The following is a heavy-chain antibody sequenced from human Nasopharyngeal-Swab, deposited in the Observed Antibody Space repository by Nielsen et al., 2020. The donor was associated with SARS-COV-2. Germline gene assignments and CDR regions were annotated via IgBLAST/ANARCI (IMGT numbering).Heavy chain of an antibody. CDR2: LSVVGNT. CDR3: ARGTSDWRGIDY. CDR1: GFTIGSYY. V-gene: IGHV3-53*01. Sequence: GGSLRLSCAASGFTIGSYYMSWVRQAPGKGLEWVTILSVVGNTFYIESVKGRFTISRDNAKNTLYLQMNSLRVEDTAVYFCARGTSDWRGIDYWGQGTLVTVSS. D-gene: IGHD6-19*01. J-gene: IGHJ4*02.